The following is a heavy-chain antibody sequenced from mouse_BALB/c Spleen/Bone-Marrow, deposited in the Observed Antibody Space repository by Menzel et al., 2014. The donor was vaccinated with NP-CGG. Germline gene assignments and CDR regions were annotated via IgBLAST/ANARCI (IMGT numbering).Heavy chain of an antibody. J-gene: IGHJ2*01. CDR2: IRNKANGYTT. Sequence: EVQRVESGGGLVQPGGSLRLSCAPSGFTFTDYYMNWVRQPPGKALEWLGFIRNKANGYTTEYSASVKGRFTISRDNSQSILYLQMNTLRAEDSATYYCARDMGGLLFDYWGQGTTLTVSS. CDR3: ARDMGGLLFDY. V-gene: IGHV7-3*02. CDR1: GFTFTDYY. D-gene: IGHD2-3*01.